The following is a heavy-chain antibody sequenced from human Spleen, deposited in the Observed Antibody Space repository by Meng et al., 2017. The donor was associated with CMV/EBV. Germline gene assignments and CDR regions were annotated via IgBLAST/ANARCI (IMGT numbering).Heavy chain of an antibody. J-gene: IGHJ4*02. Sequence: ASVKVSCKASGYTFTGYYMHWVRQAPGQGLEWMGWINPNSGGTIYAQEFHGRVTMTRNTSISTAYMELSSLRYEDTAVYYCVRGNWGDYWGQGTLVTVSS. CDR1: GYTFTGYY. CDR2: INPNSGGT. CDR3: VRGNWGDY. D-gene: IGHD7-27*01. V-gene: IGHV1-2*02.